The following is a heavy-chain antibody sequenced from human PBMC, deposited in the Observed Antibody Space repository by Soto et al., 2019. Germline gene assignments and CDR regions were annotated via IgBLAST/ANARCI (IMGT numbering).Heavy chain of an antibody. Sequence: QVQLVQSGAEVKKPGSSVKVSCKASGGTFSTYAISWVRQAPGQGLEWMGGVIPILGTTNNAQKCQGRVTITAAESTGTAYMELSSLSSEDTAVYFCARHAGTYYFTDMDVWGHGTTVTVSS. CDR3: ARHAGTYYFTDMDV. V-gene: IGHV1-69*12. CDR1: GGTFSTYA. J-gene: IGHJ6*02. CDR2: VIPILGTT. D-gene: IGHD1-1*01.